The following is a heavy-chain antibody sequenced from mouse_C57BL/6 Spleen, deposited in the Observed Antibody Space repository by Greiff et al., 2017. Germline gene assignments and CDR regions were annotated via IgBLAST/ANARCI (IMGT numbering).Heavy chain of an antibody. D-gene: IGHD2-10*01. Sequence: EVHLVESGGGLVKPGGSLKLSCAASGFTFSSYAMSWVRQTPVKRLEWVATISDGGSYTYYPDNVKGRFTISRDNAKNNLYLQMSHLKSEDTAMYYCARGGDLLIFDYWGQGTTLTVSS. CDR1: GFTFSSYA. V-gene: IGHV5-4*01. J-gene: IGHJ2*01. CDR2: ISDGGSYT. CDR3: ARGGDLLIFDY.